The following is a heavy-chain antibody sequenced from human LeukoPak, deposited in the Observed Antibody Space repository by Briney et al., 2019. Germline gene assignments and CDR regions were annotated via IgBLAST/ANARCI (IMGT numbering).Heavy chain of an antibody. Sequence: ASVKVSCKASGHTFTNYGITWVRQAPGQGLEWMGIINPSGGSRSYAQKFQGRVTMTRDMSTSTVYMELSSLRSEDTAVYYCARSGRSYMFDYWGQGTLVTVSS. CDR3: ARSGRSYMFDY. CDR2: INPSGGSR. V-gene: IGHV1-46*01. CDR1: GHTFTNYG. D-gene: IGHD1-26*01. J-gene: IGHJ4*02.